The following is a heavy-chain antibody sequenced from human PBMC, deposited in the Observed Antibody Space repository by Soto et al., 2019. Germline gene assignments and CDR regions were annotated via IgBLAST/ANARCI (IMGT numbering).Heavy chain of an antibody. CDR3: AKGSASGRPYYFDC. Sequence: GGSLRLSCAAAGFPFSSYAMSWVRQAPGKGLEWVSAISGSGGDTYHADSVKGRFAISRDNTKNTLYLQMNSLRAEDTAVYYCAKGSASGRPYYFDCWGQGTLVTVSS. D-gene: IGHD5-12*01. J-gene: IGHJ4*02. CDR2: ISGSGGDT. V-gene: IGHV3-23*01. CDR1: GFPFSSYA.